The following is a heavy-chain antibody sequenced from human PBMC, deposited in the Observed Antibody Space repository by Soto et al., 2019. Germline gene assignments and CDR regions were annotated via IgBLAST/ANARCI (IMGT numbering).Heavy chain of an antibody. Sequence: SETLSLTCSVFGGAIYSGVYSWIWIRQPPGKGLEWIGYIYHSGSTYYNPSLKSRVTISVDTSKNQFSLKLSSVTAADTAVYYCASKRGNYLDYWGRGALVTVSS. V-gene: IGHV4-30-2*01. CDR1: GGAIYSGVYS. D-gene: IGHD3-16*01. CDR2: IYHSGST. J-gene: IGHJ4*02. CDR3: ASKRGNYLDY.